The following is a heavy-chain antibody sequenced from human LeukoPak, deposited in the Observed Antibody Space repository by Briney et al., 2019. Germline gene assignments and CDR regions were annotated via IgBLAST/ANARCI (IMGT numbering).Heavy chain of an antibody. CDR3: AKGVWLEN. CDR2: IISDSGGST. Sequence: PGGSLRLSCAASGFTFSSSAMSWVRQAPGKGLEWASSIISDSGGSTYYADSVKGRFTISRDNSKNTLYLQMNSLRAEDTAVYYCAKGVWLENWGQGTLVTVSS. J-gene: IGHJ4*02. CDR1: GFTFSSSA. D-gene: IGHD5-12*01. V-gene: IGHV3-23*01.